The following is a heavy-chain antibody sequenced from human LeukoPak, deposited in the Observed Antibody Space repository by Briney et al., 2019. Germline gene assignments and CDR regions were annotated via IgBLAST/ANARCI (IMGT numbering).Heavy chain of an antibody. CDR2: INPSGGST. J-gene: IGHJ6*02. CDR3: ARDGGVSGGREGYGMDV. CDR1: GYTFTSYY. Sequence: ASVKVSCKASGYTFTSYYMHWVRQAPGQGLEWMGIINPSGGSTSYAQKFQGRVTMTRDTSTSTVYMELSSLRSEDTAVYYCARDGGVSGGREGYGMDVWGQGTTVTVSS. D-gene: IGHD1-26*01. V-gene: IGHV1-46*01.